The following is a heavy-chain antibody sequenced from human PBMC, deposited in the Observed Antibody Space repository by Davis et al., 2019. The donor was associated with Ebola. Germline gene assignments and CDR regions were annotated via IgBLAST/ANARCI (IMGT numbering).Heavy chain of an antibody. V-gene: IGHV4-59*06. CDR1: GGSISSYY. CDR2: IYYSGST. CDR3: TTTYGDYGNDY. D-gene: IGHD4-17*01. J-gene: IGHJ4*02. Sequence: SETLSLTCTVSGGSISSYYWSWIRQPPGKGLEWIGYIYYSGSTYYNPSLKSRVTISVDTSKNQFSLKLSSVTAADTAVYYCTTTYGDYGNDYWGQGTLVTVSS.